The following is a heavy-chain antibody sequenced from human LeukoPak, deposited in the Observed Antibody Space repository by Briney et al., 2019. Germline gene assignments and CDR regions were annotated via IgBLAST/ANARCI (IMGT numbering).Heavy chain of an antibody. CDR3: AGSSSTYAVNWFDP. V-gene: IGHV4-59*01. CDR2: IYYSGST. J-gene: IGHJ5*02. CDR1: GGSISTYY. D-gene: IGHD4-11*01. Sequence: NPSETLSLTCTVSGGSISTYYWSWIRQPPGKGLEWIGYIYYSGSTNYNPSLKSRVTISLDTSKNQFSLKLNSVTAADTAVYFCAGSSSTYAVNWFDPWGQGTLVTVSS.